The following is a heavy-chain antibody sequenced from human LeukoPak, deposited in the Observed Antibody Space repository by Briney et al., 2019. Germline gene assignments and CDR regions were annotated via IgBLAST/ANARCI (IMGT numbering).Heavy chain of an antibody. CDR2: ISSSSSYI. CDR3: ARDPRYYYDSSGQN. CDR1: GFTFSSYS. J-gene: IGHJ4*02. V-gene: IGHV3-21*01. D-gene: IGHD3-22*01. Sequence: GGSLRLSCAASGFTFSSYSMNWVRQAPGKGLGWVSSISSSSSYIYYADSVKGRFTISRDNAKNSLYLQMNSLRAEDTAVYYCARDPRYYYDSSGQNWGQGTLVTVSS.